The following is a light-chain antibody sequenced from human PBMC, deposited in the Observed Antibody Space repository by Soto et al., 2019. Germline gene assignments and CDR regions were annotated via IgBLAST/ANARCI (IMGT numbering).Light chain of an antibody. J-gene: IGLJ1*01. Sequence: QSALTQPASVSGSPGQSITISCTGTSSDVGGYNYVSWHQQHPGKAPKLMIFEVSYRPSGVSDRFSGSKSGNTASLTISGLQADGEADYYCSSNTRSSLYVFGTGTKVTVL. CDR3: SSNTRSSLYV. CDR2: EVS. CDR1: SSDVGGYNY. V-gene: IGLV2-14*01.